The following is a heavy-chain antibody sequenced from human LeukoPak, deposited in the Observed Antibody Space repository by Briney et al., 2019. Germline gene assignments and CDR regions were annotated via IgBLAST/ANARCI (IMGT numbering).Heavy chain of an antibody. J-gene: IGHJ4*02. CDR1: GGSISSSSYY. D-gene: IGHD3-10*01. CDR3: AREPPVRGGSGSYYKN. V-gene: IGHV4-39*07. CDR2: IYYSGST. Sequence: SETLSLTCTVSGGSISSSSYYWGWIRQPPGKGLEWIGSIYYSGSTYYNPSLKSRVTISVDTSKNQFSLKLSSVTAADTAVYYCAREPPVRGGSGSYYKNWGQGTLVTVSS.